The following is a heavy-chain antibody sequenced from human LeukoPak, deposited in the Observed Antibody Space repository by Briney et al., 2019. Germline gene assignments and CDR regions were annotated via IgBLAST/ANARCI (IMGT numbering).Heavy chain of an antibody. D-gene: IGHD4-17*01. CDR1: GESLTRGQYY. J-gene: IGHJ1*01. V-gene: IGHV4-61*02. Sequence: SETLSLTCTVSGESLTRGQYYWSWIRQSAVRGLEWIVRFYISGLTNYNPSLKSRVTISLDRSRNPLVLIFECLTAADTAVYYCARDDYGDSFQLWGQGTLVTVSS. CDR3: ARDDYGDSFQL. CDR2: FYISGLT.